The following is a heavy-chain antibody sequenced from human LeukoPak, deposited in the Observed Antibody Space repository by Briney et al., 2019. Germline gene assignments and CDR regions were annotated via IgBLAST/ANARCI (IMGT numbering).Heavy chain of an antibody. CDR3: ARISHWNVLA. CDR2: ISYDGSNK. D-gene: IGHD1-1*01. V-gene: IGHV3-30*04. Sequence: GGSLRLSCAASGFTFSSYVMHWVRQAPGKGLEWVAVISYDGSNKYYADSVKGRFTISRDNAKNSLYLQMNSLRAEDTAVYYCARISHWNVLAWGQGTLVTVSS. J-gene: IGHJ5*02. CDR1: GFTFSSYV.